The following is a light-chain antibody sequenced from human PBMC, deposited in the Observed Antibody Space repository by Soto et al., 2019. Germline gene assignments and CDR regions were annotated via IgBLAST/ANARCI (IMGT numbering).Light chain of an antibody. CDR3: QQRSNWPPVIT. CDR2: DAS. CDR1: LSFSGS. Sequence: EIVLTQSTATLSLSPGERATLSCRASLSFSGSLAWYQQKPGQAPRLLIYDASKRATGIPSRFSGWGSGTDFALTISSLEPKDFAVYYCQQRSNWPPVITFGQGTRLEIK. J-gene: IGKJ5*01. V-gene: IGKV3-11*01.